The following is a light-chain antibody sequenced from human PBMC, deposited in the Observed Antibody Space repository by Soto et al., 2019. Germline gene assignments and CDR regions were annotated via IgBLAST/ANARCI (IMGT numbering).Light chain of an antibody. CDR1: RSLDSGQ. Sequence: EIVLTQSPGTLSLSPGESATLSCRASRSLDSGQLAWYQQKVGRAPRLLIHDAFMRATGIPDRFSGSGSGTDFTLTIARLEPEEFAVYYCQQYGDSPRTFGQGTRLETK. CDR2: DAF. J-gene: IGKJ5*01. CDR3: QQYGDSPRT. V-gene: IGKV3-20*01.